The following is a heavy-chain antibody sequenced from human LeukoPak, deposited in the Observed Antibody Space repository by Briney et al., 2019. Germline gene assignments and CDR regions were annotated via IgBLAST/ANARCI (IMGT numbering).Heavy chain of an antibody. D-gene: IGHD3-22*01. J-gene: IGHJ4*02. CDR3: AKDRYYARYYFDY. CDR1: GFTFSSYA. Sequence: GRSLRLSCAASGFTFSSYAMHWVRQAPGKGLEWVAVISYDGSNKYYADSVKGRFTISRDNSKNTLYLQMNSLRAEDTAVYYCAKDRYYARYYFDYWGQGTLVTVSS. V-gene: IGHV3-30*04. CDR2: ISYDGSNK.